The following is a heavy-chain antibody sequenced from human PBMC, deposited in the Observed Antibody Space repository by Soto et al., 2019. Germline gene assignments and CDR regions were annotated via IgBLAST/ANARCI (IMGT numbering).Heavy chain of an antibody. V-gene: IGHV3-21*01. CDR2: ISSSGSNL. D-gene: IGHD3-22*01. CDR1: GFTFSSYY. Sequence: GGSLRLSCAGSGFTFSSYYMSWVRQAPGKGLEWVSSISSSGSNLYYTDSVKGRFTISRDNAENSLYLQMNSLKAEDTAVYYCAGTHDSLDYWGQGTLVTVSS. J-gene: IGHJ4*02. CDR3: AGTHDSLDY.